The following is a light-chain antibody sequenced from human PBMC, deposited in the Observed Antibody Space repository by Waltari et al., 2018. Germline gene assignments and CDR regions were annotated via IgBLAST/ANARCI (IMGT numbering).Light chain of an antibody. CDR3: QMYVRLPVT. J-gene: IGKJ1*01. CDR2: DAS. Sequence: EIVLTQSPGSLALSPGERATLSCRASQSVGRALAWYQQKPGHAPRLLIYDASSRATGISDKFSGSGSGTDFSLTSSRVEPEDFAVYFCQMYVRLPVTFGQGTQVEVK. V-gene: IGKV3-20*01. CDR1: QSVGRA.